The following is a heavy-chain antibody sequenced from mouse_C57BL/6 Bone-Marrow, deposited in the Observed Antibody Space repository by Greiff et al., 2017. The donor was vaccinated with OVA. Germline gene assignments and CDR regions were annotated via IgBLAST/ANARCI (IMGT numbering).Heavy chain of an antibody. CDR1: GYSITSGYY. J-gene: IGHJ4*01. CDR3: ARVDAMDY. V-gene: IGHV3-6*01. CDR2: ISYDGSN. Sequence: DVQLQESGPGLVKPSQSLSLTCSVTGYSITSGYYWNWIRQFPGNKLEWMGYISYDGSNNYNPSLKNRISITRDTSKNQFFLKLNSVTTEDTATYYCARVDAMDYWGQGTSVTVSS.